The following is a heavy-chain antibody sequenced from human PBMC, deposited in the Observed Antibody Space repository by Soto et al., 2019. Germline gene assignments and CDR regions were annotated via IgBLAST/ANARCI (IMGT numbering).Heavy chain of an antibody. CDR2: MQPSTGRT. Sequence: GASVKVSCKASGYSFTSLDINWVRQAAGQGLEWMGWMQPSTGRTGYAQKFQGRVTMTRDTSINTAYMELTTLTSDDTAFYYCARGVSAGVDYWGQGTLVTVSS. J-gene: IGHJ4*02. CDR3: ARGVSAGVDY. D-gene: IGHD1-26*01. V-gene: IGHV1-8*01. CDR1: GYSFTSLD.